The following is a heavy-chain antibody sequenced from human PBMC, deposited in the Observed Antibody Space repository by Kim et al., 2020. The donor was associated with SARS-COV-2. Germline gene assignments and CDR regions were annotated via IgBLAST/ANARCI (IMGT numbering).Heavy chain of an antibody. CDR3: ARVVAAPGTGGYYYYGMDV. CDR2: IYYSGST. V-gene: IGHV4-59*01. J-gene: IGHJ6*01. Sequence: SETLSLTCTVSGGSISSYSWSWIRQPPGKGLEWIGYIYYSGSTNYNPSLKSRVTISVDTSKNQFSLKLSSVTAAETAVYYCARVVAAPGTGGYYYYGMDV. D-gene: IGHD6-13*01. CDR1: GGSISSYS.